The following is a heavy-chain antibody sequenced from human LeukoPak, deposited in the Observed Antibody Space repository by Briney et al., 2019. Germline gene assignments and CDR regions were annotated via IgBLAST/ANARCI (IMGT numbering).Heavy chain of an antibody. CDR3: ASILVYATLQFDY. Sequence: SETLSLTCTVSGGSISSGGYYWSWIRQPPGKGLECIGYIYYSGSTYYNPSLKSRVTISVDTSKNQFSLKLSSVTAADTAVYYCASILVYATLQFDYWGQGTLVTVSS. V-gene: IGHV4-30-4*08. D-gene: IGHD2-8*01. CDR1: GGSISSGGYY. J-gene: IGHJ4*02. CDR2: IYYSGST.